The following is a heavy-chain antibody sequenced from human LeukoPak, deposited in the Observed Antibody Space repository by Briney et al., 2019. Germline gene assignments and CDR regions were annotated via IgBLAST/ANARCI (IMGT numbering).Heavy chain of an antibody. CDR2: INHSGST. V-gene: IGHV4-34*01. D-gene: IGHD1-26*01. CDR3: ARGELPDY. Sequence: SETLSLTCAVYGGSFSGYYWSWIRRPPGKGLEWIGEINHSGSTNYNPSLKSRVTISVDTSKNKFSLKLSSVTAADTAVYYCARGELPDYWGQGTLVTVSS. J-gene: IGHJ4*02. CDR1: GGSFSGYY.